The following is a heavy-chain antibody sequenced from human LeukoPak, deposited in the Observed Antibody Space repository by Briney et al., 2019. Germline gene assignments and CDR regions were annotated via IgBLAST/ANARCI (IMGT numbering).Heavy chain of an antibody. V-gene: IGHV3-11*04. CDR2: IRSTGNTI. D-gene: IGHD2/OR15-2a*01. CDR1: EFTLRVYY. CDR3: ARSSSYFTYFDL. J-gene: IGHJ2*01. Sequence: GGPLRLSCAATEFTLRVYYMSWLRDAPGKGLECVSYIRSTGNTIYYAESVKGRHTVQRDSANNSRSLQVTSQRAEDSAVYYCARSSSYFTYFDLWGRDTPVTVSS.